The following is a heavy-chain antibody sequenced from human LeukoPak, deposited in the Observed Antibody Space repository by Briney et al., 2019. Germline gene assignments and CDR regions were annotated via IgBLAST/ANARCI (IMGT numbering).Heavy chain of an antibody. CDR3: ARTYYDLWSGYSSLDNGFDS. Sequence: GESLKISCKGSGYSFTSYWIGWVRQMPGKGLEWMGIIYPGDSDTRCSPSFQGQVTISADKSISTAYLQWSSLKASDTAMYYCARTYYDLWSGYSSLDNGFDSWGQGTLVTVSS. CDR1: GYSFTSYW. CDR2: IYPGDSDT. V-gene: IGHV5-51*01. D-gene: IGHD3-3*01. J-gene: IGHJ4*02.